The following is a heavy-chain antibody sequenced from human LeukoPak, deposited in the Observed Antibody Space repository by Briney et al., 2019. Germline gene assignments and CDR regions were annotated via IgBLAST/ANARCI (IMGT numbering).Heavy chain of an antibody. CDR1: GASISTYY. CDR2: IYYDGST. CDR3: ARLLGGNPYYMDV. J-gene: IGHJ6*03. V-gene: IGHV4-59*01. D-gene: IGHD3-3*01. Sequence: SETLSLTCTVSGASISTYYWSWIRQPPGKGLGWVASIYYDGSTYYSPSLKSRVTISVDTSKNHFSLKLTSVTAADTAIYYCARLLGGNPYYMDVWGKGTTVTVSS.